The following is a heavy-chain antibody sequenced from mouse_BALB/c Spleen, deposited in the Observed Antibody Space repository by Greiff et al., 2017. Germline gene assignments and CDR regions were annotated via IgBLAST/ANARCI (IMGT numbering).Heavy chain of an antibody. J-gene: IGHJ2*01. Sequence: EVKLVESGGGLVQPGGSRKLSCAASGFTFSSFGMHWVRQAPEKGLEWVAYISSGSSTIYYADTVKGRFTISRDKPKNTLFLQMTSLRSEDTAMYYCAKGEYFDDWGQGTTLTVSS. V-gene: IGHV5-17*02. CDR3: AKGEYFDD. CDR2: ISSGSSTI. CDR1: GFTFSSFG.